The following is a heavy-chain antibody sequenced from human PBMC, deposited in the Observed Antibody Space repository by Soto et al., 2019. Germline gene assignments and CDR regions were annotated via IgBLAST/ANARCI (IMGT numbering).Heavy chain of an antibody. Sequence: ASEKVSCKASGYTFTSYDINWVRQATGQGLEWMGWMNPNSGNTGYAQKFQGRVTMTRNTSIRTAYMELSSLRSEDTALYYCAKYPLGDHYDPTSSQRSGKGPLGTGSS. CDR2: MNPNSGNT. V-gene: IGHV1-8*01. D-gene: IGHD3-3*01. CDR3: AKYPLGDHYDPTSSQR. CDR1: GYTFTSYD. J-gene: IGHJ1*01.